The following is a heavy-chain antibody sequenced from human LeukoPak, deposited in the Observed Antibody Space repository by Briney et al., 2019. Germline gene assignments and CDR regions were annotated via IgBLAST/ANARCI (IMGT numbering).Heavy chain of an antibody. D-gene: IGHD6-13*01. J-gene: IGHJ4*02. Sequence: GGSLRLSCAASGFTFSSSAMSWVRQAPGKGLEWVAVISYDGSNKYYADSVKGRFTISRDNSKNTLYLQMNSLRAEDTAVYYCAKLYSSSSRGGYYWGQGTLVTVSS. CDR2: ISYDGSNK. CDR1: GFTFSSSA. V-gene: IGHV3-30*18. CDR3: AKLYSSSSRGGYY.